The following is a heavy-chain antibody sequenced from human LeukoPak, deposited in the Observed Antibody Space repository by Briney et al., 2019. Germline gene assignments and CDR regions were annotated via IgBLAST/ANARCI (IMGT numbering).Heavy chain of an antibody. Sequence: SETLSLTCTVSGGSISSYYWSWIRQPPGKGLEWIGYIYYSGSTNYNPSLKSRVAISVDTSKNQFSLKLSSVTAADTAVYYCARGICGGDCYLFDYWGQGTLVTVSS. V-gene: IGHV4-59*01. CDR2: IYYSGST. CDR1: GGSISSYY. CDR3: ARGICGGDCYLFDY. J-gene: IGHJ4*02. D-gene: IGHD2-21*02.